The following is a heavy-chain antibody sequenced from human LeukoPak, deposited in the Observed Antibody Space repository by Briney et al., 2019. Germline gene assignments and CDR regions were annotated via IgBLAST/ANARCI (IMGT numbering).Heavy chain of an antibody. CDR1: GFTFGSYG. CDR3: AKDRNWNYDY. V-gene: IGHV3-30*18. D-gene: IGHD1-7*01. Sequence: GGSLRLSCAASGFTFGSYGMHWVRQAPGKGLEWVAVISYDGSNKYYADSVKGRFTISRDNSKNTLYLQMNSLRAEDTAVYYCAKDRNWNYDYWGQGTLVTVSS. CDR2: ISYDGSNK. J-gene: IGHJ4*02.